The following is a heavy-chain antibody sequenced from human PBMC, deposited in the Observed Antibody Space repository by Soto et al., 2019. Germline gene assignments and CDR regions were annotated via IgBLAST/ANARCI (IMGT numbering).Heavy chain of an antibody. D-gene: IGHD3-22*01. V-gene: IGHV1-3*01. CDR2: INAGNGNT. Sequence: GASVKVSCKACGYTFTSYAMQSVRQAPGQRLEWMGWINAGNGNTKYSQKFQGRVTITRDTSASTAYMELSSLRSEDTAVYYCAREVVLRQVVISYGMDVWGQGTTVTVSS. CDR3: AREVVLRQVVISYGMDV. CDR1: GYTFTSYA. J-gene: IGHJ6*02.